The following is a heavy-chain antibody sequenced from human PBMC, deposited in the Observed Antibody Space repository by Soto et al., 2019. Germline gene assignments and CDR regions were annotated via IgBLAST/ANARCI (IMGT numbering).Heavy chain of an antibody. CDR1: GYTFTRSG. CDR2: ISTYNGDT. V-gene: IGHV1-18*01. CDR3: AREGVAPYYYYGMDV. Sequence: ASVKVSCKASGYTFTRSGISWVRQAPGQGLEWMGWISTYNGDTNYAQAFQGRVTMTTDTSTSTVHMEVRSLRSDDTAVYYCAREGVAPYYYYGMDVWGQGTPVTVS. D-gene: IGHD5-12*01. J-gene: IGHJ6*02.